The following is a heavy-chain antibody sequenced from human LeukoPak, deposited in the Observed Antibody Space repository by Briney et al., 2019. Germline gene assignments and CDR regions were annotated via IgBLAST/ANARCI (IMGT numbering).Heavy chain of an antibody. D-gene: IGHD4-17*01. CDR2: VYYSGST. V-gene: IGHV4-59*01. CDR1: GGSISSYY. Sequence: SETLSLTCTVSGGSISSYYWSWIRQPPGKGLEWIGYVYYSGSTNYNPSLKSRVIISVDTSKNQFSLKLTSVTTADTAMYYCAGNDYGDYQSDYWGQGTLVTVSS. CDR3: AGNDYGDYQSDY. J-gene: IGHJ4*02.